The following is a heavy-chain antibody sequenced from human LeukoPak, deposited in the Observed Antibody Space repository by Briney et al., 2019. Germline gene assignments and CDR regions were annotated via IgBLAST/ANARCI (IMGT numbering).Heavy chain of an antibody. CDR2: INPNSVDT. Sequence: ASVKVSCKASGYTFTGYYMHWVRQAPGQGLEWMGWINPNSVDTNYAQKFQGSVTMNRDTSISTAYMELSRLRSDDTAVYYCARISRGYCSSTSCHILEWNWFDPWGQGTLVTVSS. V-gene: IGHV1-2*02. D-gene: IGHD2-2*02. CDR3: ARISRGYCSSTSCHILEWNWFDP. J-gene: IGHJ5*02. CDR1: GYTFTGYY.